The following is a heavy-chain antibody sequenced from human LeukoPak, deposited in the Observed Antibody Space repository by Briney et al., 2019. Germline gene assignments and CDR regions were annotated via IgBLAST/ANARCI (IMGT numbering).Heavy chain of an antibody. CDR3: ARDNRDTLVRGVMDF. CDR2: VTGSGATP. CDR1: GFTLSYYA. Sequence: GGSVRLLCAPSGFTLSYYAMSWVRQAPGGGLEWVAGVTGSGATPYNADSVKGRLTISRDNSKNTRYLQMNRLRGGDTAIYYCARDNRDTLVRGVMDFWGQGTLVTVSS. D-gene: IGHD3-10*01. J-gene: IGHJ4*02. V-gene: IGHV3-23*01.